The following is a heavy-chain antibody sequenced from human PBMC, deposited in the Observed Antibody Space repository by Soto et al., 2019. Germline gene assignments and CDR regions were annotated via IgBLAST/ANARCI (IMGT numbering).Heavy chain of an antibody. CDR3: AKDDRTASRIDY. J-gene: IGHJ4*02. CDR2: ISGSGRNI. Sequence: EVQLLESGGGLVQPGGSLRLSCATSGLSFSLYSMGWVRRAPGKGLEWVSAISGSGRNIHYADSVKGRFTISRDNSKNTLSLQMNSLRAEDTALYYCAKDDRTASRIDYWGQGTLVTVSS. CDR1: GLSFSLYS. D-gene: IGHD2-21*02. V-gene: IGHV3-23*01.